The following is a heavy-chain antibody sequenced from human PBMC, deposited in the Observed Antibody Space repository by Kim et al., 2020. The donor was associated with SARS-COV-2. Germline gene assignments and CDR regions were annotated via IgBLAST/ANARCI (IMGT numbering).Heavy chain of an antibody. CDR2: ISYDGSNK. J-gene: IGHJ4*02. CDR3: AKPYSSSWYHY. V-gene: IGHV3-30*18. D-gene: IGHD6-13*01. Sequence: GGSLRLSCAASGFTFSSYGMHWVRQAPGKGLEWVAVISYDGSNKYYADSVKGRFTISRDNSKNTLYLQMNSLRAEDTAVYYCAKPYSSSWYHYWGQGTLVTVSS. CDR1: GFTFSSYG.